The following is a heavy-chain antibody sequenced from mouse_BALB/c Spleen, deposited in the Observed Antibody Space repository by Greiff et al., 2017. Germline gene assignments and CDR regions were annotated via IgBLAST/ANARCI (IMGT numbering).Heavy chain of an antibody. J-gene: IGHJ4*01. D-gene: IGHD1-1*01. CDR2: ISSGSSTI. Sequence: EVKLVESGGGLVQPGGSRKLSCAASGFTFSSFGMHWVRQAPEKGLEWVAYISSGSSTIYYADTVKGRFTISRDNPKNTLFLQMTSLRSEDTAMYYCARKAVVDAMDYWGQGTSVTVSS. CDR1: GFTFSSFG. CDR3: ARKAVVDAMDY. V-gene: IGHV5-17*02.